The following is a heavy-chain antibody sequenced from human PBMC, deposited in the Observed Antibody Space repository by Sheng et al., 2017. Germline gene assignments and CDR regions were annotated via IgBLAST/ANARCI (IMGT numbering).Heavy chain of an antibody. Sequence: EVQLVESGGGLVQPGGSLRLSCAVSGFTFSGYWMQWVRQGPGKGLVWVSSIKTDGSSIHYADSVRGRFTTSRDNAKNTLYLQMDSLRVEDTAVYFCARDRGWNVLDSWGQGTLVTVS. J-gene: IGHJ5*01. CDR3: ARDRGWNVLDS. CDR1: GFTFSGYW. V-gene: IGHV3-74*01. D-gene: IGHD1-1*01. CDR2: IKTDGSSI.